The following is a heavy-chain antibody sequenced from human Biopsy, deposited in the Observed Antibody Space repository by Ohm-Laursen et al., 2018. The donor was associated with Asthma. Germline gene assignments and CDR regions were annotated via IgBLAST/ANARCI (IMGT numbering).Heavy chain of an antibody. J-gene: IGHJ5*02. CDR3: ARAAITGIRGWFDP. D-gene: IGHD1-20*01. V-gene: IGHV4-34*01. CDR2: IDQRGYT. Sequence: SETLSLTCPVYGGYLTGHYWNWIRQPPGKGLEWIGEIDQRGYTNYNPSLKSRVTISADTSKNQSHRNLSSVTAADTAVYFCARAAITGIRGWFDPWGQGTQVTVSS. CDR1: GGYLTGHY.